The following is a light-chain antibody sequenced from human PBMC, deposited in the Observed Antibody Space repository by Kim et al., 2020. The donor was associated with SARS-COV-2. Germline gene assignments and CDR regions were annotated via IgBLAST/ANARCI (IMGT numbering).Light chain of an antibody. CDR1: QGVSSY. CDR2: KAS. Sequence: DIQMTQSPSTLSASVGDRVTITCRAGQGVSSYLAWYQQKSGRAPKLLIYKASSLDSVVPLRFSVSGSGAEFTLTVTSLQPDDFATYYCQQYNSYPYTFGQGTKLEI. V-gene: IGKV1-5*03. J-gene: IGKJ2*01. CDR3: QQYNSYPYT.